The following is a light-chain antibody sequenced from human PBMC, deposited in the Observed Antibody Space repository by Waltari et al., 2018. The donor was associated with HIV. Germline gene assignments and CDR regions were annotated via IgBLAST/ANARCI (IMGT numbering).Light chain of an antibody. J-gene: IGKJ1*01. CDR1: QSVLYSSNNKNY. CDR2: WAS. Sequence: DIVMTQSPDSLAVSLGERATINCKSSQSVLYSSNNKNYLAWYQQKSGQPPKLLIYWASTRESGVPDRFSGSGSGTEFTLTISSLQAEDVAVYYCQQYYSTLRTFGQGTKVEIK. CDR3: QQYYSTLRT. V-gene: IGKV4-1*01.